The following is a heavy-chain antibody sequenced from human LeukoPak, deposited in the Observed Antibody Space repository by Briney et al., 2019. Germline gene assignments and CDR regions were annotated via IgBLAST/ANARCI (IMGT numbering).Heavy chain of an antibody. CDR1: GFTVSSNY. J-gene: IGHJ4*02. D-gene: IGHD6-19*01. CDR3: ASSVPAVAVDY. CDR2: IYSGGST. Sequence: GGSLRLSCAASGFTVSSNYMSWVRQAPGKGLERVSVIYSGGSTYYADSVKGRFTISRHNSKNTLYLQMNSLRAEDTAVYYCASSVPAVAVDYWGQGTLVTVSS. V-gene: IGHV3-53*04.